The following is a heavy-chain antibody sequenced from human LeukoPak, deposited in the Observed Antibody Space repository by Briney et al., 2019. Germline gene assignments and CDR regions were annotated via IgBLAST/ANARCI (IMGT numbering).Heavy chain of an antibody. CDR3: ARKASHYDSSGYFNVRVFDY. CDR2: IFSGGST. V-gene: IGHV3-66*01. J-gene: IGHJ4*02. CDR1: GFTISSNY. D-gene: IGHD3-22*01. Sequence: GGSLRLSCAASGFTISSNYMSWVRQAPGKGLEWVSVIFSGGSTYYADSVKGRFTISRDNSKNTLYLQMNSLRAEDTAVYYCARKASHYDSSGYFNVRVFDYWGQGALVTVSS.